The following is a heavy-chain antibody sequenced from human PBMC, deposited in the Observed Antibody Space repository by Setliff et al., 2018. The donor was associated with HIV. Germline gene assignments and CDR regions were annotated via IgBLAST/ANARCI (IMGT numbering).Heavy chain of an antibody. D-gene: IGHD3-10*01. J-gene: IGHJ6*03. CDR3: AAASNRRVRGVNLHYYYYMDV. CDR1: GYILNYYA. V-gene: IGHV1-3*01. Sequence: ASVKVSCKASGYILNYYAVHWVRQAPGQRLEWVGWINAGNGNTKYSQDFQGRITFTRDLSASTVHMELSGLRSEDTAVYYCAAASNRRVRGVNLHYYYYMDVWGKGTTVTVSS. CDR2: INAGNGNT.